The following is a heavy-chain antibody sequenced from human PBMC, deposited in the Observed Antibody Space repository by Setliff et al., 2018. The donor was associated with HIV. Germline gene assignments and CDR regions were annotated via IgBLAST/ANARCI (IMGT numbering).Heavy chain of an antibody. J-gene: IGHJ4*02. CDR3: VTGSAARPFDY. CDR2: FDPKDGKT. D-gene: IGHD6-6*01. V-gene: IGHV1-24*01. Sequence: ASVKVSCKVSGYTLTELSRHWVRQAPGKGLEWMGSFDPKDGKTRYAQKFQGRVTMTEATSTDTAYMELSSLRSEDTAVYYYVTGSAARPFDYWGQGTLVT. CDR1: GYTLTELS.